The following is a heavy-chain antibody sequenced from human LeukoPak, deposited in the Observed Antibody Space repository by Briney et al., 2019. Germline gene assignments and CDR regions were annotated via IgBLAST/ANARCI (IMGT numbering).Heavy chain of an antibody. D-gene: IGHD3-3*01. CDR1: GFTFSSYS. CDR3: ARGRYDFWSGYYTFDY. V-gene: IGHV3-21*01. CDR2: ISSSSSYI. Sequence: GGSLRLSCAASGFTFSSYSMNWVRQAPGKGLEGVSSISSSSSYIYYADSVKGRFTISRDNAKNSLYLQMNSLRAEDTAVYYCARGRYDFWSGYYTFDYWGQGTLVTVSS. J-gene: IGHJ4*02.